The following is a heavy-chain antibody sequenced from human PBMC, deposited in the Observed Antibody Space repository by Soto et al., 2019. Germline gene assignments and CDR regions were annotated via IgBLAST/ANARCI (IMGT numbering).Heavy chain of an antibody. CDR3: ASNFVSMRYYGMDV. CDR1: GGSISSSSYY. V-gene: IGHV4-39*01. CDR2: IYYSGST. J-gene: IGHJ6*02. D-gene: IGHD2-2*01. Sequence: SETLSLTCTVSGGSISSSSYYWGWIRQPPGKGLEWIGSIYYSGSTYYNPSLKSRVTISVDTSKNQFSLKLSSVTAADTAVYYCASNFVSMRYYGMDVRGQGTTVTVSS.